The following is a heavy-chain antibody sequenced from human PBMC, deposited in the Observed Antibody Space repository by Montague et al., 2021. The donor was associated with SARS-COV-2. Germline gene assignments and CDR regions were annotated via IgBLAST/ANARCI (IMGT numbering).Heavy chain of an antibody. D-gene: IGHD7-27*01. Sequence: PALVKPTQTLTLTCTFSGFSLSTSGMCVSWIRQPPGKALEWLARIDWDDDKYYSTSLKTRPTISKDTSKTQVVLTMTNMDPVDTATYYCARDWGCTHFDYWGQGTLVSVSS. CDR1: GFSLSTSGMC. CDR3: ARDWGCTHFDY. CDR2: IDWDDDK. V-gene: IGHV2-70*11. J-gene: IGHJ4*02.